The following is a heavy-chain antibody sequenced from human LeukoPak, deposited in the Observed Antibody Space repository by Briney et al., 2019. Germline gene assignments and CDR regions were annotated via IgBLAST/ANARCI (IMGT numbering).Heavy chain of an antibody. V-gene: IGHV1-46*01. CDR2: INPSDGST. CDR1: GYTFTGYF. CDR3: ARDAAARVYYFDH. Sequence: ASVKVSCKASGYTFTGYFIHWVRQAPGQGLEWMGIINPSDGSTSYAQKFQGRVTMTRDTSTSTVYMQLSSLRSDDTAVYYCARDAAARVYYFDHWGQGTLVTVSS. J-gene: IGHJ4*02. D-gene: IGHD6-13*01.